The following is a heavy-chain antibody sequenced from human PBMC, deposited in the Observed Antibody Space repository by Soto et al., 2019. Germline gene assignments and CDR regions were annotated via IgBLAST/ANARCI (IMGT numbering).Heavy chain of an antibody. Sequence: EAGGSLRLSCSASGFTFSSYAMHWVRQAPGRGLEYVSVISSNGDSTYYADSVKGRFTISRDNSKNTLFLQMSSLRAEDTAVYYCVKPLIDCSSTNCYSPFDPWGQGTLVTVSS. CDR1: GFTFSSYA. V-gene: IGHV3-64D*08. J-gene: IGHJ5*02. CDR2: ISSNGDST. D-gene: IGHD2-2*01. CDR3: VKPLIDCSSTNCYSPFDP.